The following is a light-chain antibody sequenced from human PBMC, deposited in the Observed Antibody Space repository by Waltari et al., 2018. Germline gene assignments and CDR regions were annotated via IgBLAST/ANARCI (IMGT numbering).Light chain of an antibody. Sequence: EIVLTQSPGTLSLSPGERATLSCRASQSVSSRYLAWYQQKPGQAPRLLIYGASSRATGIPDRFSGSGSGTDFTLTISRLEPEDFAMFYCQQYGSSTGLTFGGGTKVEIK. J-gene: IGKJ4*01. CDR1: QSVSSRY. CDR2: GAS. CDR3: QQYGSSTGLT. V-gene: IGKV3-20*01.